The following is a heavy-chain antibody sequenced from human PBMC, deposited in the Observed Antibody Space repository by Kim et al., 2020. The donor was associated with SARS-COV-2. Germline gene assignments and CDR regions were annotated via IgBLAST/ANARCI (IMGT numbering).Heavy chain of an antibody. Sequence: GGSLRLSCAASGFTFSNAWMSWVRQAPGKGLEWVGRIKTKTDGETTDYAAPAKGRFTISRDDSKNTLYLQMNSLKTEDTAVYYCTTYQYWGQGTLVTVSS. J-gene: IGHJ4*02. CDR1: GFTFSNAW. V-gene: IGHV3-15*01. CDR2: IKTKTDGETT. CDR3: TTYQY.